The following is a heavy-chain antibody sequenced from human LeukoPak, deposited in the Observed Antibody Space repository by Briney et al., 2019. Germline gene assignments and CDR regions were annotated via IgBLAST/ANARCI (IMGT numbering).Heavy chain of an antibody. CDR2: MNPNSGNT. J-gene: IGHJ6*02. D-gene: IGHD1-7*01. CDR3: ASSAGTTPYYYYYYGMDV. CDR1: GYTFTSYD. V-gene: IGHV1-8*01. Sequence: ASVKVSCKASGYTFTSYDTNWVRQATGQGLEWMGWMNPNSGNTGYAQKFQGRVTMTRNTSISTAYMELSSLRSEDTAVYYCASSAGTTPYYYYYYGMDVWGQGTTVTVSS.